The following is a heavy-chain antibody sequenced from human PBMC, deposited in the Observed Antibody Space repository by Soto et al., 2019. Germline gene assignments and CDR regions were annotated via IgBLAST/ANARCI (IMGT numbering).Heavy chain of an antibody. Sequence: QVQLQESGPGQVKPSETLSLTCTVSGGSISSYYWSWFRQPPGRGLEWIGYIYYSGSTSYSTSLKSRVTISVYTSKNQISLMLSSVTAADTDMYYCARQPPYWVGMDVWGQGTTVTVSS. CDR2: IYYSGST. V-gene: IGHV4-59*08. D-gene: IGHD2-15*01. J-gene: IGHJ6*02. CDR3: ARQPPYWVGMDV. CDR1: GGSISSYY.